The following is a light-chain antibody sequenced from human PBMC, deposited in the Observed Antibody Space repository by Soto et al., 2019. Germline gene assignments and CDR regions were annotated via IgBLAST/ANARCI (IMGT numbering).Light chain of an antibody. Sequence: QSVLTQPPSVSGAPGQRVTISCTGSSSNIGAGHGVQWYQQPPGTAPKLLIYENNFRPSGVPVRFSGSKSGASASLAITGLQAEDEGDYYCQSYDNDLSVVFGGGTQLTVL. CDR2: ENN. CDR3: QSYDNDLSVV. J-gene: IGLJ2*01. CDR1: SSNIGAGHG. V-gene: IGLV1-40*01.